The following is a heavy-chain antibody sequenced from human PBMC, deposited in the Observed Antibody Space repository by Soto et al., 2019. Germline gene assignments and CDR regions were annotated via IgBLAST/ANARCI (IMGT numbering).Heavy chain of an antibody. Sequence: PSETLSLTCAVSGYSISSSNWWGWIRQPPGRGLEWIGCIYYSGSTYYNPSLKSRVTISVDTSKNQFSLKLSSVTAADTAVYYCARLGTAGIAARDYWGQGTLVTVSS. CDR2: IYYSGST. D-gene: IGHD6-25*01. V-gene: IGHV4-28*01. CDR1: GYSISSSNW. CDR3: ARLGTAGIAARDY. J-gene: IGHJ4*02.